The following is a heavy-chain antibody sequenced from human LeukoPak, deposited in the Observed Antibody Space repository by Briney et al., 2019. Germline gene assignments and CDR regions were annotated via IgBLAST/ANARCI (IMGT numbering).Heavy chain of an antibody. Sequence: ASVKVSCKASGGTFSSYAISWVRQAPGQGLEWMGGIIPIFGTANYAQKFQGRVTITADESTSTAYMELSSLRSEDTAVYYCARDRGGSSPPYYYYYMDVWGKGTTVTVSS. CDR3: ARDRGGSSPPYYYYYMDV. D-gene: IGHD1-26*01. CDR1: GGTFSSYA. CDR2: IIPIFGTA. V-gene: IGHV1-69*13. J-gene: IGHJ6*03.